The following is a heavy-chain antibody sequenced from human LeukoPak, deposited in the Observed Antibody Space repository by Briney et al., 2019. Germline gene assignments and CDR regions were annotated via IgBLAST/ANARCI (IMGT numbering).Heavy chain of an antibody. CDR1: GFTFSSYW. CDR3: ATFRGYYDFDY. Sequence: SGGSLRLSCAASGFTFSSYWMHWARQAPGKGLVWVSRINSDGSSTSYADSVKGRFTISRDNAKNTLYLQMNSLRAEDTAVYYCATFRGYYDFDYWGQGTLVTVSS. CDR2: INSDGSST. J-gene: IGHJ4*02. V-gene: IGHV3-74*01. D-gene: IGHD3-22*01.